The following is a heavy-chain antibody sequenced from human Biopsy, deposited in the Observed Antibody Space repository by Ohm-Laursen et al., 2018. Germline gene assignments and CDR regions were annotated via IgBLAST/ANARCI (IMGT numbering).Heavy chain of an antibody. V-gene: IGHV1-69*13. D-gene: IGHD1-26*01. CDR2: IIPIFGTA. Sequence: ASVKVSCKVSGGTFTNYVISWVRQAPGQGLEWMGGIIPIFGTANYAQKFQGRVTITADESTSTAYMELSSLRSDDTAVYYRARDALGGGSYRFFYWGQGSLVTVSS. CDR1: GGTFTNYV. CDR3: ARDALGGGSYRFFY. J-gene: IGHJ4*02.